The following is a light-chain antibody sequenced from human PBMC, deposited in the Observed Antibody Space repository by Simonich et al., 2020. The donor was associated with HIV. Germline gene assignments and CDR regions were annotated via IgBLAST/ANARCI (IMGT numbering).Light chain of an antibody. Sequence: DIQMTQSPSSVSASVGDRVTITCRASQGISSWLAWYQHKPGKAPKLLMYAASTLQSGVPSGFSGSGSGTKFTLTITSLQPEDFATYYCQQAIGFPRTFGQGTKVEVK. CDR1: QGISSW. CDR3: QQAIGFPRT. CDR2: AAS. J-gene: IGKJ1*01. V-gene: IGKV1-12*01.